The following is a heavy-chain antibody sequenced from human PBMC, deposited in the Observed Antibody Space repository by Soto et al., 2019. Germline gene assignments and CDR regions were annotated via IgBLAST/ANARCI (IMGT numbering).Heavy chain of an antibody. CDR3: ARDLNLGSFDY. Sequence: EVQLVESGGGLVQPGGSLRLSCAASGFTFSSYSMNWVRQAPGKGLEWVSYISSSSSTIYYADSVKGRFTISRDNAKNSLYLQMNSLRAEDTAVYYCARDLNLGSFDYWGQGTLVTASS. J-gene: IGHJ4*02. CDR2: ISSSSSTI. CDR1: GFTFSSYS. V-gene: IGHV3-48*01.